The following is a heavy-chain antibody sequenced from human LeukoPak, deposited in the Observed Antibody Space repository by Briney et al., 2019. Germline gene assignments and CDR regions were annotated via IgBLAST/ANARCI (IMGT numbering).Heavy chain of an antibody. CDR2: IKQDGSEK. V-gene: IGHV3-7*01. Sequence: GGSLRLSCAASGFTFSSYWMSWVRQAPGKGLEWVANIKQDGSEKYYVDSVKGRFTISRDNAKNSLYLQMNSLRAEDTAVYYCARGPVVHLRDAFDIWGQGTMVTVSS. J-gene: IGHJ3*02. CDR1: GFTFSSYW. D-gene: IGHD1-1*01. CDR3: ARGPVVHLRDAFDI.